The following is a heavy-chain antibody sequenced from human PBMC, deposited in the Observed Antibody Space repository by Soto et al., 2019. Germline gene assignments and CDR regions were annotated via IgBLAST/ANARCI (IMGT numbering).Heavy chain of an antibody. CDR2: IIPIFGTA. D-gene: IGHD1-1*01. J-gene: IGHJ6*02. V-gene: IGHV1-69*12. CDR3: ARDPRNRVDV. Sequence: QVHLVQSGAEVTKPGSSVKVSCKASGGTFSTYAISWVRQSPGQGLEWMGGIIPIFGTAKYAQKFQGRVTITADESTSTAYMELSSLRSEATGVYYCARDPRNRVDVWGQGTTVTVSS. CDR1: GGTFSTYA.